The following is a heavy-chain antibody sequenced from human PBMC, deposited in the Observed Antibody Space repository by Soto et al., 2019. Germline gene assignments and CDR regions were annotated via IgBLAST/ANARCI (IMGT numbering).Heavy chain of an antibody. J-gene: IGHJ3*02. V-gene: IGHV3-23*01. D-gene: IGHD2-8*01. CDR2: ISDGGDVT. Sequence: VMVSCASSGLTLRNFALIFLRQAAGKLLEWVSAISDGGDVTVSADSVKGRFTISRDNSKDTLFLQMNSLGVEDTYVYYCAKETSNNTNSAFDIWGNGTMV. CDR1: GLTLRNFA. CDR3: AKETSNNTNSAFDI.